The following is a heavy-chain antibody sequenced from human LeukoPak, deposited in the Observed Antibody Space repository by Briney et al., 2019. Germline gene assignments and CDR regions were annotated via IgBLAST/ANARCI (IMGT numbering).Heavy chain of an antibody. Sequence: PGGSLRLSCAASGFTFSSYAMHWVRQAPGQGLEWMGWIKPNSGGTSYARKFQGRVTMTRDTSISTAYMDLSSLRSDDTAVYYCARDGHDSSGYYPDFWGQGTLVTVSS. D-gene: IGHD3-22*01. J-gene: IGHJ4*02. V-gene: IGHV1-2*02. CDR3: ARDGHDSSGYYPDF. CDR2: IKPNSGGT. CDR1: GFTFSSYA.